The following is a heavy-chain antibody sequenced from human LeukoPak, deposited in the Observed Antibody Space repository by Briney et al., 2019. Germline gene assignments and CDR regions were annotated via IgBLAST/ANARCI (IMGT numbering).Heavy chain of an antibody. CDR3: ARGSAVSDFDH. J-gene: IGHJ4*02. CDR1: GFTFSSYG. D-gene: IGHD2-2*01. CDR2: ISYDGSNK. V-gene: IGHV3-30*03. Sequence: GGSLRLSCAASGFTFSSYGMHWVRQAPGKGLEWVAVISYDGSNKYYADSVKGRFTISRDNSKNTLYLQMNSLRAEDTALYYCARGSAVSDFDHWGQGTLVTVSS.